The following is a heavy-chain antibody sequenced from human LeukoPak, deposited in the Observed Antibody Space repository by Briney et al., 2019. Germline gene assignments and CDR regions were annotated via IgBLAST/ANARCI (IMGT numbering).Heavy chain of an antibody. CDR3: AKDMDVSIYGYNFDY. V-gene: IGHV3-23*01. CDR2: ISGSGGST. D-gene: IGHD5-24*01. Sequence: GGFLRLSCAASGFTFSSYAMSWVRQAPGTGLEWVSVISGSGGSTVHAGSVKGRFTISRDNSKNTLYLQMNSLRAEDTAVYYCAKDMDVSIYGYNFDYWGQGTLVTVSS. CDR1: GFTFSSYA. J-gene: IGHJ4*02.